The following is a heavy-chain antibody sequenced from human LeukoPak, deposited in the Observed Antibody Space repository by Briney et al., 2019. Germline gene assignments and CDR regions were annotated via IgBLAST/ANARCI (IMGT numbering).Heavy chain of an antibody. CDR1: GYTLTELS. V-gene: IGHV1-24*01. D-gene: IGHD5-18*01. CDR3: ATDLIYVDTAMVVRNY. CDR2: FDPEDGET. Sequence: ASVKVSXKVSGYTLTELSMHWVRQAPGKGLEWMGGFDPEDGETIYAQKFQGRVTMTEDTSTDTAYMELSSLRSEDTAVYYCATDLIYVDTAMVVRNYWGQGTLVTVSS. J-gene: IGHJ4*02.